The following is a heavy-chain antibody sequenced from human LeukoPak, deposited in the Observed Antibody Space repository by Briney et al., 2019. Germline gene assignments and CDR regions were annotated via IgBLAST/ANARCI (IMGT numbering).Heavy chain of an antibody. Sequence: PSETLSLTCTVSGGSISSYYWSWIRQPPGKGLEWIGYIYYSGSTNYNPSLRSRVTISVDTSKNQFSLKLSSVTAADTAVYYCAREGGIAVAGGAFDIWGQGTMVTVSS. V-gene: IGHV4-59*12. CDR1: GGSISSYY. CDR2: IYYSGST. CDR3: AREGGIAVAGGAFDI. D-gene: IGHD6-19*01. J-gene: IGHJ3*02.